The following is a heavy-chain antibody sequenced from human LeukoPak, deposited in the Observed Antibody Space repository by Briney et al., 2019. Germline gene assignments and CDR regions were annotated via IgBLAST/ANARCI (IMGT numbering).Heavy chain of an antibody. Sequence: GGSLRLSCAASGFTFSSYAMSWVRQAPGKGLEWVSAISGSGGSTYYADSVKGRFTISRDNSKNTLHLQMNSLRAEDTAVYYCAKDIRGTDLLRFLEWSEYYFDYWGQGTLVTVSS. V-gene: IGHV3-23*01. CDR3: AKDIRGTDLLRFLEWSEYYFDY. J-gene: IGHJ4*02. CDR2: ISGSGGST. D-gene: IGHD3-3*01. CDR1: GFTFSSYA.